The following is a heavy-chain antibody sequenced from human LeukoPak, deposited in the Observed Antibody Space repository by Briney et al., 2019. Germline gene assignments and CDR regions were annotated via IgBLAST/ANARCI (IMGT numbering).Heavy chain of an antibody. D-gene: IGHD3-22*01. J-gene: IGHJ4*02. V-gene: IGHV3-21*06. CDR2: INRGGTST. CDR1: GFAFSSYT. CDR3: LRGDSRDF. Sequence: GGSLRLSCAACGFAFSSYTMNWARQAPGKGLEWVASINRGGTSTHYAFSVKGRFTISRDNAQNVLYLQMNGLRGNDAAVYYCLRGDSRDFWGQGTLVTVSS.